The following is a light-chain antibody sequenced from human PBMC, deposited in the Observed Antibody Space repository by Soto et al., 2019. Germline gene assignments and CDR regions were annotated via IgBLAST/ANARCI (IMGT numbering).Light chain of an antibody. J-gene: IGLJ1*01. CDR3: TSYTSTSNPFV. V-gene: IGLV2-14*01. CDR1: SRDVGGFNH. CDR2: EVS. Sequence: QSALTQPASVSGSPGQSITISCTGTSRDVGGFNHVSWYQQHPGKAPKLMIYEVSNRPSGVSNRFSGSKSGNTASLTISGLQAEDEADYYCTSYTSTSNPFVFGTGTKLTVL.